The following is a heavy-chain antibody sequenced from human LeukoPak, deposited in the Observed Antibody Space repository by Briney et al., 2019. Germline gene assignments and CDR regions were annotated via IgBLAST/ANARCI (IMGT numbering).Heavy chain of an antibody. CDR3: AGDYNFLTGLNY. J-gene: IGHJ4*02. Sequence: GGPLRLSCAASGLTFSGSGIHGGPQASGKALEGLGRIGRQGDSDATRYAASLKGKFTISRVDSRTTAYVQMNRLKTEETAVYYCAGDYNFLTGLNYWGQGTLVTVSS. V-gene: IGHV3-73*01. D-gene: IGHD3-9*01. CDR1: GLTFSGSG. CDR2: IGRQGDSDAT.